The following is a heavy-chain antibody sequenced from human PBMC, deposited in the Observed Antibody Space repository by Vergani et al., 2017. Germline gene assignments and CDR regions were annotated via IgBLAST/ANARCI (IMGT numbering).Heavy chain of an antibody. CDR3: ARVRLADDSTVTTYRSYYYYGMDV. Sequence: QVQLVQSGAEVKKPGSSVKVSCKASGGTFSSYAISWVRQAPGQGLEWMGGIIPIFGIANYAQKFQGRVTITADKSTSTAYMELSSLRSEDTAVYYCARVRLADDSTVTTYRSYYYYGMDVWGQGTTVTVSS. V-gene: IGHV1-69*17. D-gene: IGHD4-17*01. J-gene: IGHJ6*02. CDR1: GGTFSSYA. CDR2: IIPIFGIA.